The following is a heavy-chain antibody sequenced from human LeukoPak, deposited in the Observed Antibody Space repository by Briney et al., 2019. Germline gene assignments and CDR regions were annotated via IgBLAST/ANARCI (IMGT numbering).Heavy chain of an antibody. D-gene: IGHD6-6*01. CDR2: IYSGGST. CDR1: GFTVSSNY. CDR3: ARVNSSSSDY. V-gene: IGHV3-53*01. J-gene: IGHJ4*02. Sequence: HPGGSLRLSCAASGFTVSSNYMSWARQAPGKGLEWVSVIYSGGSTYYADSVKGRFTISRDNAKNSLYLQMNSLRAEDTAVYYCARVNSSSSDYWGQGTLVTVSS.